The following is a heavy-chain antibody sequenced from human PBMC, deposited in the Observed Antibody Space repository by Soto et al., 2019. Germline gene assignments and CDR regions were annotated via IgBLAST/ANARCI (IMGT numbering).Heavy chain of an antibody. D-gene: IGHD5-12*01. J-gene: IGHJ6*02. CDR3: AKDTATAITSYYFYGMDV. CDR2: ISYDGRNK. Sequence: QMQLVESGGGVVQPGRSLRVSCEASGFIFSTYGMHWVRQAPGKGLEWVAVISYDGRNKYYADSVRGRFTISRDNSKNPLPLQMNSLRGEDTAVYYCAKDTATAITSYYFYGMDVWGQGTTVTVSS. CDR1: GFIFSTYG. V-gene: IGHV3-30*18.